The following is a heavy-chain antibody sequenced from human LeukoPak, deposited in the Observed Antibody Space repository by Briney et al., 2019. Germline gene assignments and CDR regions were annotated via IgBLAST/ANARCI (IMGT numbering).Heavy chain of an antibody. CDR3: ARSDGNYFDY. D-gene: IGHD1-26*01. CDR2: IYYSGST. V-gene: IGHV4-59*01. Sequence: KPSETLSLTCTVSGGSISSYYWSWIRQPPGKGLEWIGYIYYSGSTNYNPSLKSRVTISVDTSKNQFSLKLSSVTAADSAVYYCARSDGNYFDYWGQGTLVTVSS. CDR1: GGSISSYY. J-gene: IGHJ4*02.